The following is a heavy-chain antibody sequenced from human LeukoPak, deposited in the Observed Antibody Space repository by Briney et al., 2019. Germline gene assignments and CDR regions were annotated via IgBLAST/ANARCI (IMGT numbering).Heavy chain of an antibody. Sequence: GGSLRLSCAASGFTVNTTFTTWVRQAPGKGLEWVALIYSDGSSYFAGSVKGRFTLSRDSSKNTLFLHMTRLRVEDTAIYYCAREYCGGDCYGWIGAFDVWGQGTVVSVSS. D-gene: IGHD2-21*02. CDR3: AREYCGGDCYGWIGAFDV. CDR1: GFTVNTTF. V-gene: IGHV3-66*01. J-gene: IGHJ3*01. CDR2: IYSDGSS.